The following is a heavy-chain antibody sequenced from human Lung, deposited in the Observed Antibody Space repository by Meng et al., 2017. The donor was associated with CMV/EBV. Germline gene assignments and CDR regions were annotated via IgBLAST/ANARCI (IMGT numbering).Heavy chain of an antibody. D-gene: IGHD6-19*01. CDR1: GGSSSSSNW. CDR3: ASFPPPGKQWLVTDY. V-gene: IGHV4-4*02. Sequence: QGQLRESGPGLVQPSGTLSLTCAVSGGSSSSSNWWSWVRQPPGKGLEWIGEIYHSGSTNYNPSLKSRVTISVDKSKNQFSLKLSSVTAADTAVYYCASFPPPGKQWLVTDYWGQGTLVTVSS. J-gene: IGHJ4*02. CDR2: IYHSGST.